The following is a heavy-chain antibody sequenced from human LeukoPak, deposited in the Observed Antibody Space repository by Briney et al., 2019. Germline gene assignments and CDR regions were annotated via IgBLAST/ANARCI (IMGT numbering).Heavy chain of an antibody. CDR3: AVLRGNNY. J-gene: IGHJ4*02. V-gene: IGHV3-7*01. Sequence: GRSLRLSCAASGITFSSYMLTWVRQAPGKGLEWVANIKQDGSEKYYVDSVEGRFSISRDNAKNSLYLRMNSLRVEDTAVYYCAVLRGNNYWGQGTLVTVSS. D-gene: IGHD3-10*01. CDR1: GITFSSYM. CDR2: IKQDGSEK.